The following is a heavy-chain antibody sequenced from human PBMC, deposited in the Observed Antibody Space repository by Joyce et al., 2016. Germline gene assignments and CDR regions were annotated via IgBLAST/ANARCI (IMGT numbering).Heavy chain of an antibody. V-gene: IGHV4-4*02. CDR3: ARNGAYSQDS. CDR2: FYLGGSP. Sequence: QVQLQESGPGLVKPSGTLSLTCAVSGCSISSAHWWTWVRQPQGKGLGWTGEFYLGGSPSSNPSLKSRVTISVDKSKNQLSLKMNSVTAADTAVYYCARNGAYSQDSWGQGTLVTVSS. CDR1: GCSISSAHW. D-gene: IGHD5-12*01. J-gene: IGHJ5*01.